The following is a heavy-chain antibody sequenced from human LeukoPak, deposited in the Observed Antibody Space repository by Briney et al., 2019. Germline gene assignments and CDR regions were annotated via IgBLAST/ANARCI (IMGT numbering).Heavy chain of an antibody. V-gene: IGHV4-39*07. D-gene: IGHD2-21*01. CDR1: GASITIGAESDH. CDR3: ARVVNAGWFDP. CDR2: IYYTGIS. Sequence: SETLSLTCTVSGASITIGAESDHRGWIRQPPGKGLEWIGTIYYTGISYYNPSLESRVTSSLDTSKNQFSLTLDSVTAADTAVYYCARVVNAGWFDPWGQGTLVTVSS. J-gene: IGHJ5*02.